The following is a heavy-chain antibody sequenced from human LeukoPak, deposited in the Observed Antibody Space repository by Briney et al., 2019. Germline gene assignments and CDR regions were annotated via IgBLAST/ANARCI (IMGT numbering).Heavy chain of an antibody. D-gene: IGHD4-17*01. CDR3: ARDSLGMSTLDS. CDR2: ISGSGGST. Sequence: GGSLRLSCAASGFTFSSYAMSWVRQAPGKGLEWVSAISGSGGSTYYADSVKGRFTISRDSSKNTLYLQMNSLRAEDTAVYYCARDSLGMSTLDSWGQGTLVTVSS. CDR1: GFTFSSYA. J-gene: IGHJ4*02. V-gene: IGHV3-23*01.